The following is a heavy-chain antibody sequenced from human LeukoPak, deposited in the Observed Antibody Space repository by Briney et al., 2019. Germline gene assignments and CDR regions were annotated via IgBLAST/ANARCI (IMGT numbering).Heavy chain of an antibody. CDR1: GFTFSSYG. D-gene: IGHD5-18*01. V-gene: IGHV3-33*06. CDR3: AKDPYTAMVTDYYYMDV. Sequence: PGGSLRLSCAASGFTFSSYGMHWVRQAPGKGLEWVAVIWYDGSNKYYADSVKGRFTISRDNSKNTLYLQMNSLRAEDTAVYYCAKDPYTAMVTDYYYMDVWSKGTTVTVSS. J-gene: IGHJ6*03. CDR2: IWYDGSNK.